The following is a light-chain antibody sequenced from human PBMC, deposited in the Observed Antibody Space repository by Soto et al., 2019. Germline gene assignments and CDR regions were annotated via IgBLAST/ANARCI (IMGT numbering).Light chain of an antibody. CDR1: QILLSSSNNKNR. J-gene: IGKJ1*01. CDR3: QQFHTIPWT. V-gene: IGKV4-1*01. Sequence: DIVRTQSPDSLAVSLGARATINCRASQILLSSSNNKNRLSWYRQRPGQPPTLLINWASTRQSGVPARFRGSGSGTEFTLTITDLQAEDLAVYYCQQFHTIPWTFGQGTKV. CDR2: WAS.